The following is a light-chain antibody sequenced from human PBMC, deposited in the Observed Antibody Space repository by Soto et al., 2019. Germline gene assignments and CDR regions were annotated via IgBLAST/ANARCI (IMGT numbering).Light chain of an antibody. CDR1: QSVSSY. V-gene: IGKV3-15*01. CDR3: QQYNNWRT. J-gene: IGKJ1*01. Sequence: IVLTQSPATLSLSPWERATLSCRASQSVSSYLAWYQQKPGQAPRLLIYGASTRATGIPARFSGSGSGTEFTLTISSLQSEDFAVYYCQQYNNWRTFGHGAKVDI. CDR2: GAS.